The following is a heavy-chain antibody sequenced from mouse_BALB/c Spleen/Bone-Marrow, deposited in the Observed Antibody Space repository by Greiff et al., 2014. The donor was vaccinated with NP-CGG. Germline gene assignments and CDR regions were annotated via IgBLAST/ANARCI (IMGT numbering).Heavy chain of an antibody. CDR1: GYSFTDYN. Sequence: EVQLVESGPELVKPGASVKVSCKASGYSFTDYNMYWVKQSHGKSLESIGYIDPYNGDTSYNQKFKGRATLTVDKSSNTAFMDLNSLTSEDSAVYYCARDGYYVGFAYWGQGTLVTVSA. CDR3: ARDGYYVGFAY. J-gene: IGHJ3*01. V-gene: IGHV1S135*01. D-gene: IGHD2-3*01. CDR2: IDPYNGDT.